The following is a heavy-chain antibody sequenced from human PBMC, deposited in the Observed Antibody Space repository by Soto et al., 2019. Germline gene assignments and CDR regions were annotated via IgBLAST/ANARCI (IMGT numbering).Heavy chain of an antibody. V-gene: IGHV1-18*01. J-gene: IGHJ4*02. CDR1: GYTFTTYG. CDR2: ISGYNGNT. CDR3: AREYGNYGPDY. Sequence: QVQLVQSGAEVKKPGASVKFSCKASGYTFTTYGIDWVRQAPGQGLEWMGWISGYNGNTNYAQKLQGRGTMTSDTATNTAYMELRSLRSDDTAVYYCAREYGNYGPDYWGQGTLVTVSS. D-gene: IGHD4-17*01.